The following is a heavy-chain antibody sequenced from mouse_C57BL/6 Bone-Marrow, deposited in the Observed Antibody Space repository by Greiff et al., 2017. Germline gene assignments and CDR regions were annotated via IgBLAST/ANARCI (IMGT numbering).Heavy chain of an antibody. J-gene: IGHJ4*01. CDR2: IDPSDSET. Sequence: VQLQQPGAELVRPGSSVKLSCKASGYTFTSYWMHWVKQRPIQGLEWIGNIDPSDSETHYNQKFKDKATLTVDKSSSTAYMQLSSLTSEDSAVYYCARERYYYGSSHLYYYAMDYWGQGTSVTVSS. CDR3: ARERYYYGSSHLYYYAMDY. CDR1: GYTFTSYW. V-gene: IGHV1-52*01. D-gene: IGHD1-1*01.